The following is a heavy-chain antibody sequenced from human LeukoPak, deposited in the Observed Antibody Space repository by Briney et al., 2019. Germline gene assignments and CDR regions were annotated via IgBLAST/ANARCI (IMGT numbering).Heavy chain of an antibody. D-gene: IGHD2-2*03. Sequence: GASVKVSCKASGYTFTSYGISWVRQAPGQRLEWMGWISAYNGNTDYAQKLQGRVTMTTDTSTSTAYMELSRLRSDDTAVYYCARDLDRLGGVDYWGQGTLVTVSS. CDR3: ARDLDRLGGVDY. V-gene: IGHV1-18*01. CDR1: GYTFTSYG. J-gene: IGHJ4*02. CDR2: ISAYNGNT.